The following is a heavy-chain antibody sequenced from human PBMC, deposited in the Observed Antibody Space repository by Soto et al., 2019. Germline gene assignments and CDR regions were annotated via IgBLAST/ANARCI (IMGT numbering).Heavy chain of an antibody. J-gene: IGHJ4*02. CDR3: AKVKYFDWAYFDY. Sequence: GGSLRLSCAASGFTFSSYAMSWVRQAPGKGLEWVSAISGSGGSTYYADSVRGRFTISRDNSKNTLYLQMNSLRAEDTAVYYCAKVKYFDWAYFDYWGQGTLVTVSS. CDR2: ISGSGGST. D-gene: IGHD3-9*01. V-gene: IGHV3-23*01. CDR1: GFTFSSYA.